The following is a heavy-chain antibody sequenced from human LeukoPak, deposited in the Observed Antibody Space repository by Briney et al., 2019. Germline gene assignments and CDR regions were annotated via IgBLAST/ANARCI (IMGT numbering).Heavy chain of an antibody. D-gene: IGHD3-22*01. CDR2: INHSGST. CDR1: AGSFSGYS. CDR3: ARHYYDSSGYLYYFDY. Sequence: SETLSLTCAVYAGSFSGYSWSWIRQPPGKGLEWIGEINHSGSTNYNPSLKSRVTISVDTSKNQFSLKLSSVTAADTAVYYCARHYYDSSGYLYYFDYWGQGTLVTVSS. V-gene: IGHV4-34*01. J-gene: IGHJ4*02.